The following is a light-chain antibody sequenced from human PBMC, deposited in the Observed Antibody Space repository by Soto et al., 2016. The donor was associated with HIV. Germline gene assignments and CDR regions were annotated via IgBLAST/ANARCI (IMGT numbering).Light chain of an antibody. CDR1: QGIRSY. CDR2: KAS. V-gene: IGKV1D-8*03. J-gene: IGKJ2*01. CDR3: QQYNSYYT. Sequence: VIWMTQSPSLLSASTGDRVTISCRMSQGIRSYLAWYQQKAGKAPKLLIYKASSLESGVPSRFSGSGSGTEFTLTISSLQPDDFATYYCQQYNSYYTFGQGTKLEIK.